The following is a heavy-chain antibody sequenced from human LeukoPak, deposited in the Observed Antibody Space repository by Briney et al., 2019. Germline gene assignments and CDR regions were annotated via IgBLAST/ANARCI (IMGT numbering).Heavy chain of an antibody. CDR3: AKIVVVISGDIDY. J-gene: IGHJ4*02. CDR1: GFTFSSYG. CDR2: ISCDGSNK. V-gene: IGHV3-30*18. D-gene: IGHD3-22*01. Sequence: PGRSLRLSCAASGFTFSSYGMHWVRQAPGKGLEWVAVISCDGSNKYYADSVKGRFTISRDNSKNTLYLQMNSLRAEDTAVYYCAKIVVVISGDIDYWGQGTLVTVSS.